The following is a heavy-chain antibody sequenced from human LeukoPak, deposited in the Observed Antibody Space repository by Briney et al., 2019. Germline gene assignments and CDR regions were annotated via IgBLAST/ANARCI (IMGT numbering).Heavy chain of an antibody. J-gene: IGHJ3*02. CDR1: GFTVSSNY. CDR3: ARGVPVVPAAIGSVGAFDI. Sequence: PGGSLRLSCAASGFTVSSNYMSWVRQAPGKGLEWVSVIYSGGSTYYADSVKGRFTISRDNSKNTLYLQMNSLRAEDTAVYYCARGVPVVPAAIGSVGAFDIWGQGTMVTVSS. D-gene: IGHD2-2*02. CDR2: IYSGGST. V-gene: IGHV3-53*01.